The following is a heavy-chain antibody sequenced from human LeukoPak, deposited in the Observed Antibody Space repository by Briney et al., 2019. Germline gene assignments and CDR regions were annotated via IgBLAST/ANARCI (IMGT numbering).Heavy chain of an antibody. CDR2: ISASGSNI. Sequence: GGSLRLSCAASGFPFSSYSMNWVRQAPGKGLEWVSYISASGSNIYYLDAVKGRFTVSRDNAMNSLFLQMNRPRAEDTAIYYCVRIKGTYFDFWGQGTLVTVSS. V-gene: IGHV3-48*01. CDR1: GFPFSSYS. CDR3: VRIKGTYFDF. J-gene: IGHJ4*02. D-gene: IGHD1-1*01.